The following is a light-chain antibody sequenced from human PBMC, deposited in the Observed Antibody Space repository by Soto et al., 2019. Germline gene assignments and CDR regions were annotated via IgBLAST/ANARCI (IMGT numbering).Light chain of an antibody. J-gene: IGKJ3*01. Sequence: DIQMTQSPSSLSASVGDRVTITCRASQSISSHLNWYQQKPGKAPQLLIYEASSLQGGVPSRFSGSGSGTEFTLTISRLQADDFAIYYGQQRYSMPLTFGPGTRVYIK. CDR1: QSISSH. CDR2: EAS. CDR3: QQRYSMPLT. V-gene: IGKV1-39*01.